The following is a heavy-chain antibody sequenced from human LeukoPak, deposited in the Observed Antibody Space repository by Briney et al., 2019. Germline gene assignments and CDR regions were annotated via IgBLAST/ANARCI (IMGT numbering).Heavy chain of an antibody. J-gene: IGHJ6*03. D-gene: IGHD5-12*01. CDR2: ICSSCCTI. Sequence: PGGSLRLSCAASGFTFSSYGMTWVRQAPGKGLGWVSYICSSCCTIYYADSVKGRFTISRDNAKNTLYLQMNSLRAEDTALYYCAKDTVKVATIRRVPHYMDVWGKGTTVTISS. CDR3: AKDTVKVATIRRVPHYMDV. V-gene: IGHV3-48*04. CDR1: GFTFSSYG.